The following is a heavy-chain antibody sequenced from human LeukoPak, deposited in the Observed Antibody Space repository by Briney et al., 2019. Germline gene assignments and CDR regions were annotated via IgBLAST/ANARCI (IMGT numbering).Heavy chain of an antibody. CDR2: IYTSGST. J-gene: IGHJ4*02. V-gene: IGHV4-61*02. Sequence: SQTLCLTCTVSGGSISSGSYYWSWIRQPAGTGLEWIGRIYTSGSTNYNPSLKSRVTISVDTSKNQFSLKLSSVTAADTAVYCCVRDGSHDCSSTSCYTFDYWGQGTLVTVSS. CDR3: VRDGSHDCSSTSCYTFDY. D-gene: IGHD2-2*02. CDR1: GGSISSGSYY.